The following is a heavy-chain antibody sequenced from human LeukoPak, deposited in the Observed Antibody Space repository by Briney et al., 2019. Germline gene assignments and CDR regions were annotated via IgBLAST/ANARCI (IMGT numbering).Heavy chain of an antibody. CDR3: ARDLRITMIVPAY. CDR1: GFTFSSDG. J-gene: IGHJ4*02. D-gene: IGHD3-22*01. V-gene: IGHV3-33*01. CDR2: IWYDGSNK. Sequence: PGGCLRLSCAASGFTFSSDGMEGVREAPGGGGEGGAGIWYDGSNKYYADSVKGGFTISRDNSQNTLYLQMNSLRAEHTAVYYCARDLRITMIVPAYWGQGTLVTVSS.